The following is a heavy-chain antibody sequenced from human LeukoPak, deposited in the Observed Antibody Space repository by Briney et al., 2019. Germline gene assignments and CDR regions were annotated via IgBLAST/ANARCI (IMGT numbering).Heavy chain of an antibody. D-gene: IGHD3-10*01. Sequence: PGRSLRLSCAASGFTFSSYAMHWVRQAPGKGLEWVAVISYDGSNKYYADSVKGRFTISRDNSKNTLYLQMGSLRAEDMAVYYCAKDTDPYYYGSDFDYWGQGTLVTVSS. CDR3: AKDTDPYYYGSDFDY. CDR2: ISYDGSNK. J-gene: IGHJ4*02. V-gene: IGHV3-30*14. CDR1: GFTFSSYA.